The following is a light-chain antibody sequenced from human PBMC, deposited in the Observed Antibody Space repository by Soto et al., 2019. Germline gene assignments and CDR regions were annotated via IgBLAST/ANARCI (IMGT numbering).Light chain of an antibody. J-gene: IGKJ1*01. CDR1: QSVASNC. Sequence: EIVLTQSPGTLSLSPGEGATLSCRASQSVASNCLAWYHQKPGQAPRLLIYGASSRATGIADRFSGSGSGTDFTLTIDRLEPEDCAVYYCQQYGTSPQTFGQGTKVEIK. CDR3: QQYGTSPQT. V-gene: IGKV3-20*01. CDR2: GAS.